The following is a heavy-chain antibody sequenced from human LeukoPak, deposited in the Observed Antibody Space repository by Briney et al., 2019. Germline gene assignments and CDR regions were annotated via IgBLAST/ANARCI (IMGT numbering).Heavy chain of an antibody. CDR3: ARHMGIVPIAIDY. V-gene: IGHV5-51*01. D-gene: IGHD2-2*01. CDR1: GYCFTSFW. CDR2: IYPGDSDT. J-gene: IGHJ4*02. Sequence: GESLKISCKGSGYCFTSFWIGWVRQLPGKGLEWMGIIYPGDSDTRYSPSFQGQVTISADKSISTAYLQWTSLKASDTAMYYCARHMGIVPIAIDYWGQGTLVTVSS.